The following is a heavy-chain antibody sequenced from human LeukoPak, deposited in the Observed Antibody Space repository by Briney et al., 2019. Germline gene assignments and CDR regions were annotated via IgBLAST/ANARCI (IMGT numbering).Heavy chain of an antibody. J-gene: IGHJ5*02. V-gene: IGHV3-21*01. CDR2: ISSSSSYI. Sequence: GGSLRLSCAASGFTFSSYSMNWVRQAPGKGLEWVSSISSSSSYIYYADSVKGRFTISRDNAKNSLYLQMNSLRAEDTAVYYCARAWISHTPTFDPWGQGTLVTVSS. CDR1: GFTFSSYS. D-gene: IGHD5-12*01. CDR3: ARAWISHTPTFDP.